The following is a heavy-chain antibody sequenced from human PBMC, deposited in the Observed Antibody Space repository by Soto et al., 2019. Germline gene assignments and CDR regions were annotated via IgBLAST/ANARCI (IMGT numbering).Heavy chain of an antibody. CDR2: INHSGST. Sequence: SETLSLTCAVYGGSFSGYYWSWIRQPPGKGLEWIGEINHSGSTNYIPSLKSRVTLSVDTSKNQFSLKLSSVSAADTAVYYCARVGYGDYFDYWGQGTMVTVSS. V-gene: IGHV4-34*01. J-gene: IGHJ4*02. D-gene: IGHD5-18*01. CDR3: ARVGYGDYFDY. CDR1: GGSFSGYY.